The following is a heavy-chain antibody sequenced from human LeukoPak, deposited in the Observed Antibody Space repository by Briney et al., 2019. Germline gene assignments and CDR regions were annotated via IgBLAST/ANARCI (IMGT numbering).Heavy chain of an antibody. CDR3: ARDEWLAAAGNWFDR. J-gene: IGHJ5*02. V-gene: IGHV1-69*05. CDR1: GGTFSSYA. Sequence: SVKVSCKASGGTFSSYAISWVRQAPGQGLEWMGRIIPIFGTANYAQKFQGRVTITTDESTSTAYMELSGLRSEDTAVYYCARDEWLAAAGNWFDRWGQGTLVTVAS. D-gene: IGHD6-13*01. CDR2: IIPIFGTA.